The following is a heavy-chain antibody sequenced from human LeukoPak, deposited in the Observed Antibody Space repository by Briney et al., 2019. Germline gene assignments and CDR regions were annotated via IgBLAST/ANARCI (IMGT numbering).Heavy chain of an antibody. CDR2: IYYSGST. J-gene: IGHJ4*02. D-gene: IGHD3-3*01. Sequence: PSETLSLTCAVSGGSISSGGYSWSWIRQPPGKGLEWIGYIYYSGSTYYNPSLKSRVTILVDTSKNQFSLKLSSVTAADTAVYYCARGRVYDFWSGYSPYFDYWGQGTLVTVSS. CDR1: GGSISSGGYS. V-gene: IGHV4-30-4*07. CDR3: ARGRVYDFWSGYSPYFDY.